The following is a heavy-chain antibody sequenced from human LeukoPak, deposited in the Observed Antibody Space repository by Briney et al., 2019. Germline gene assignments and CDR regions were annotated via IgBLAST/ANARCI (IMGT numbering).Heavy chain of an antibody. CDR2: VSAYNGHT. D-gene: IGHD3-22*01. J-gene: IGHJ4*02. Sequence: ASLKVSCKASGYTFNSYGISWVRQAPGQGLEWMGWVSAYNGHTNYAQKFQGRVTMTTDTSTSTASMELSRLRSDDTAVYYCARGSLADYYDSSGYLWGIDYWGQGTLVTVSS. CDR3: ARGSLADYYDSSGYLWGIDY. V-gene: IGHV1-18*01. CDR1: GYTFNSYG.